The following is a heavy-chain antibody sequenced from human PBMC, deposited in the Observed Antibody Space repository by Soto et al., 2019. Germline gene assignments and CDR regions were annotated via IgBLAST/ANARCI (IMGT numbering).Heavy chain of an antibody. CDR3: AKDGYTNGQPDY. D-gene: IGHD5-18*01. J-gene: IGHJ4*02. CDR2: MCGSAGSR. V-gene: IGHV3-23*01. Sequence: EVQLLESGGGVVQPGGSLRLSCAASGFIFRNYAMNWVRQAPGKGLEWVAAMCGSAGSRYYADSVKGRFAISRDNSKNTLQLQINSLRAEDMAVYYCAKDGYTNGQPDYWGQGTLVTVSS. CDR1: GFIFRNYA.